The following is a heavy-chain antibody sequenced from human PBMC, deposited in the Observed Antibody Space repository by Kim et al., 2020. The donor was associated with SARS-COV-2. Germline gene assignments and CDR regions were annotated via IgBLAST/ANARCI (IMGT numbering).Heavy chain of an antibody. CDR1: GYTFTSYY. CDR3: ARDGTLGYCSSTSCFSFNWFDP. V-gene: IGHV1-46*01. Sequence: ASVKVSCKASGYTFTSYYMHWVRQAPGQGLEWMGIINPSGGSTSYAQKFQGRVTMTRDTSTSTVYMELSSLRSEDTAVYYCARDGTLGYCSSTSCFSFNWFDPWGQGTLVTVSS. D-gene: IGHD2-2*01. CDR2: INPSGGST. J-gene: IGHJ5*02.